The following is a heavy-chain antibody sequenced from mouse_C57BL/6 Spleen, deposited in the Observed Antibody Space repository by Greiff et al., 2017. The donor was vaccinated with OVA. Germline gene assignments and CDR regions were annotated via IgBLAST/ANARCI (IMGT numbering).Heavy chain of an antibody. CDR3: ARQFYSKGGYYAMDY. J-gene: IGHJ4*01. D-gene: IGHD2-5*01. Sequence: EVMLVESGGGLVKPGGSLKLSCAASGFTFSSYTMSWVRQTPEKRLEWVATISGGGGNTYYPDSVKGRFTISRANAKNTLYLQMSSLRSEDTALYYCARQFYSKGGYYAMDYWGQGTSVTVSS. CDR2: ISGGGGNT. CDR1: GFTFSSYT. V-gene: IGHV5-9*01.